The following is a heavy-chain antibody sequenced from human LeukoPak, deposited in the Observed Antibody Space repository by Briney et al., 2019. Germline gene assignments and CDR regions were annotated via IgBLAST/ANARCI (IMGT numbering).Heavy chain of an antibody. V-gene: IGHV5-51*01. CDR3: ARSLTAAAGDY. CDR1: GYRFTSYW. CDR2: IYPADSDI. J-gene: IGHJ4*02. Sequence: AESLKISCKGSGYRFTSYWIGWVRQIPGKGLEWMAIIYPADSDIRYSPSFQGQVTISADKSISTAYLQWSSLKASDTAMYYCARSLTAAAGDYWGQGTLVTVSS. D-gene: IGHD6-25*01.